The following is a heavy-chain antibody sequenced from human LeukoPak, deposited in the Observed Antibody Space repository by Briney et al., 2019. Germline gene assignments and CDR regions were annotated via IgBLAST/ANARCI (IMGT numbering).Heavy chain of an antibody. V-gene: IGHV3-30*04. CDR1: GFTFSSYA. D-gene: IGHD2-15*01. CDR3: ARDGDIRVAAPYYFDY. J-gene: IGHJ4*02. CDR2: ISYDGSNK. Sequence: PGRSLRLSCAASGFTFSSYAMHWVRQAPGKGLEWVAVISYDGSNKYYADSVKGRFTISRDNSKITLFLQMNSLKPDDTGVYYCARDGDIRVAAPYYFDYWGQGTLVTVSP.